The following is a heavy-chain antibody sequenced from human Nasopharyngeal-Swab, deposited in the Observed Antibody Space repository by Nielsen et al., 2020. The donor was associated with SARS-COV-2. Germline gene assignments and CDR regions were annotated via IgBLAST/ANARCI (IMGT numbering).Heavy chain of an antibody. J-gene: IGHJ4*02. D-gene: IGHD3-22*01. CDR1: GGSISSYY. V-gene: IGHV4-4*07. CDR3: ASWPLYYDSSGYYS. Sequence: SETLSLTCTVSGGSISSYYWSWIRQPAGKGLEWIGRIYTSGSTNYNPSLKSRVTISVDTSKNQFSLKLSSVTAADTAVYYCASWPLYYDSSGYYSWGQGTLVTVSS. CDR2: IYTSGST.